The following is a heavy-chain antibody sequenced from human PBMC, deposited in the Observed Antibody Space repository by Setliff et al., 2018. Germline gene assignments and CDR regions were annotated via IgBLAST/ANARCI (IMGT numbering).Heavy chain of an antibody. J-gene: IGHJ5*02. Sequence: PSETLSLTCAVYSGSFSGYFWSWIRQPPGKGLEWIGEINHSGGTNYNPSLKSRVTISVDTSKNQFSLKLSSVTAADTAVYYCARGIGGYCSSMSCSNESWPWGQGTLVTVSS. CDR3: ARGIGGYCSSMSCSNESWP. CDR2: INHSGGT. D-gene: IGHD2-2*01. CDR1: SGSFSGYF. V-gene: IGHV4-34*01.